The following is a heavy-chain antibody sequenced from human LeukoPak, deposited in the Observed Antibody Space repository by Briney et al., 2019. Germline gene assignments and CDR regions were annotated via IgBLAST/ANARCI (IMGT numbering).Heavy chain of an antibody. CDR2: IRYDGSDK. J-gene: IGHJ3*01. D-gene: IGHD3-16*01. V-gene: IGHV3-30*02. CDR1: GFTFRTYG. CDR3: AKRADYYDSSRALYDAFDL. Sequence: GGSLRLSCAASGFTFRTYGMHWVRQAPGKGLEWVTLIRYDGSDKFYADSVKGLFTISRDDSKNTLFLQMNSLRVADTAVYYCAKRADYYDSSRALYDAFDLWGQGTMVTVSS.